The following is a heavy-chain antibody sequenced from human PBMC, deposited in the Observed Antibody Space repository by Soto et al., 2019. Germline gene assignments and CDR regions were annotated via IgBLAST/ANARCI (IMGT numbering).Heavy chain of an antibody. CDR3: ARGQGSSYGMDV. CDR1: GLPVAGSY. Sequence: GGSLRLSCVASGLPVAGSYMAWVRQAPGKGLEWVAVISYDGSNKYYADSVKGRFTISRDNSKNTLYLQMNSLRAEDTAVYYCARGQGSSYGMDVWGQGTTVTVSS. J-gene: IGHJ6*02. V-gene: IGHV3-30*03. CDR2: ISYDGSNK.